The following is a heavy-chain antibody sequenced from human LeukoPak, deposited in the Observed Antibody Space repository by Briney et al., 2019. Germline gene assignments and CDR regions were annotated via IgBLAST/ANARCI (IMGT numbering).Heavy chain of an antibody. CDR2: INPSGGST. CDR1: GYTFTSYY. V-gene: IGHV1-46*01. CDR3: ARASRGIAVAGTIDY. J-gene: IGHJ4*02. D-gene: IGHD6-19*01. Sequence: ASVKVSCKASGYTFTSYYMHWVRQAPGQGLGWMGIINPSGGSTSYAQKFQGRVTMTRDTSTSTVYVELSSLRSEDTAVYYCARASRGIAVAGTIDYWGQGTLVTVSS.